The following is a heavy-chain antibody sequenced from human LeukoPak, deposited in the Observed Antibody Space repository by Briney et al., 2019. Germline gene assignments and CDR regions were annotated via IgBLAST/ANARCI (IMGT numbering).Heavy chain of an antibody. CDR2: FDPEDGET. J-gene: IGHJ4*02. D-gene: IGHD1-26*01. CDR1: GYTLTELS. Sequence: GASVKVSCKVSGYTLTELSMHWVRQAPGKGLEWMGGFDPEDGETIYAQKFQGRVTMTEDTSTDTAYMELSSLRSEDTAVYYCATDLPSGLRVGATNWGQGTLVTVSS. CDR3: ATDLPSGLRVGATN. V-gene: IGHV1-24*01.